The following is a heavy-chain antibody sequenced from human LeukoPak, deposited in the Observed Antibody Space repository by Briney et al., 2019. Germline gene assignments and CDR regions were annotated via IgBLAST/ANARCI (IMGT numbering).Heavy chain of an antibody. Sequence: GASVKVSCKASGYTFTSYYMHWVRQAPGQGLEWMGIINPSGGSTSYAQKFQGRVTMTRDMSTSTVYMELSSLRSEDTAVYYCARGGGSSRLDSSGYFNWFDPWGQGTLVTVSS. CDR2: INPSGGST. CDR1: GYTFTSYY. D-gene: IGHD3-22*01. V-gene: IGHV1-46*01. CDR3: ARGGGSSRLDSSGYFNWFDP. J-gene: IGHJ5*02.